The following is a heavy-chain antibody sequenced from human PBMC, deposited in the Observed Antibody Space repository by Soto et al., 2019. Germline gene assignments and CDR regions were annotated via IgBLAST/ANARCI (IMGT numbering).Heavy chain of an antibody. J-gene: IGHJ5*02. CDR1: GFTFRTSA. CDR2: VSYDGSLK. D-gene: IGHD3-10*01. CDR3: ASSGSYDIAWFGP. Sequence: QVQLVESGGGMVQPGRSLTLSCAASGFTFRTSAIHWVRQAPGKGLQWVAFVSYDGSLKYYADSVKGRFTISRDNSKNTVLLQMNSLRAEDTAVYYCASSGSYDIAWFGPWGQGTLVTVSS. V-gene: IGHV3-30-3*01.